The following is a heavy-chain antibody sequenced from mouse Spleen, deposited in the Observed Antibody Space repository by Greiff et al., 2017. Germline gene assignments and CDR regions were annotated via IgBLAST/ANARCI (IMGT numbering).Heavy chain of an antibody. CDR1: GFTFSDYY. Sequence: EVHLVESEGGLVQPGSSMKLSCTASGFTFSDYYMAWVRQVPEKGLEWVANINYDGSSTYYLDSLKSRFIISRDNAKNILYLQMSSLKSEDTATYYCARDSRTRDYFDYWGQGTTLTVSS. CDR3: ARDSRTRDYFDY. CDR2: INYDGSST. J-gene: IGHJ2*01. V-gene: IGHV5-16*01.